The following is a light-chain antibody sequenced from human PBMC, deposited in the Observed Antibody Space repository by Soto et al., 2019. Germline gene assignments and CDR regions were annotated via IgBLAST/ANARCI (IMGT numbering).Light chain of an antibody. CDR3: GTWDSSLIAL. J-gene: IGLJ1*01. V-gene: IGLV1-51*02. CDR2: ENS. Sequence: SVLTQATSISSAHGHKVTISRSGNSSNIGRNDVSWYQQLQGKAPKLLIYENSQRPSGIPDRFSGSKSGTSATLGITGLQTGDEADYYCGTWDSSLIALFGTGTKVTVL. CDR1: SSNIGRND.